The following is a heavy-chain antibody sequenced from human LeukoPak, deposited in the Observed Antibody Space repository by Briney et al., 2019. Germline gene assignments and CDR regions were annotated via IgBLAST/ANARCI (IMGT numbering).Heavy chain of an antibody. V-gene: IGHV3-49*04. D-gene: IGHD4-17*01. Sequence: PGGSLRLSRTASGFTFADYAMSWVRQAPGKGLEWVGVIRNKAYGGTTEYAASVKGRFTISRDDSKSIAYLQMNSLKTEDTAVYYCTRNGTTVTTNSYYYYYYMDVWGKGTTVTVSS. CDR3: TRNGTTVTTNSYYYYYYMDV. CDR1: GFTFADYA. CDR2: IRNKAYGGTT. J-gene: IGHJ6*03.